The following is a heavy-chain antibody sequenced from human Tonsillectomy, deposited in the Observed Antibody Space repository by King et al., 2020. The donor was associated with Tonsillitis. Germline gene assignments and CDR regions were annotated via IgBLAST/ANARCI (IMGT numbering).Heavy chain of an antibody. D-gene: IGHD3-10*01. V-gene: IGHV4-38-2*02. CDR1: AYSISNGHY. CDR2: IFHTGST. Sequence: LQLQESGPGLVKPSETLSLTCTVSAYSISNGHYWGWIRQPPGKGLEWIGSIFHTGSTYYNPSLQSRVTISVDTSKNQFSLKVTSVTATDTAVYYCARALWPSGSYYKPGAFHIWGQGTMVTVSS. J-gene: IGHJ3*02. CDR3: ARALWPSGSYYKPGAFHI.